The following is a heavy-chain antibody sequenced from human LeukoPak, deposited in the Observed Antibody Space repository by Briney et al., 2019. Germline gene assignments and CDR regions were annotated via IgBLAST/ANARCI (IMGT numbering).Heavy chain of an antibody. CDR3: ARTTTAGLLAAAGYQGWDYFDY. D-gene: IGHD6-13*01. Sequence: ASVKVSCKASGYTFTSHYMHWVRQAPGQGLEWMGIINPSGGSTSYAQKFQGRVTMTRDMSTSTVYMELSSLRSEDTAVYYCARTTTAGLLAAAGYQGWDYFDYWGQGTLVTVSS. CDR1: GYTFTSHY. CDR2: INPSGGST. V-gene: IGHV1-46*01. J-gene: IGHJ4*02.